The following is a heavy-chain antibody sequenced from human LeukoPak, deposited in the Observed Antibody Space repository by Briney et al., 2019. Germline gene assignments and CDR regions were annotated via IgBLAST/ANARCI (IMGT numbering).Heavy chain of an antibody. Sequence: SETPSLTCTVSGGSIDRSTYYWGWIRQPPGKGLEWIGSIYYAGSTYYSPSLKSRVTLSVDTSKNHFSLRLNSVTAADTAVYYCASIAARGDHWGPGTLVTVFS. CDR2: IYYAGST. J-gene: IGHJ4*02. D-gene: IGHD2-15*01. V-gene: IGHV4-39*02. CDR3: ASIAARGDH. CDR1: GGSIDRSTYY.